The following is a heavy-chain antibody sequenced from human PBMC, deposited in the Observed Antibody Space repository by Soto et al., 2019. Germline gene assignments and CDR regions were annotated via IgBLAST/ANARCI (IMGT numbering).Heavy chain of an antibody. V-gene: IGHV4-34*01. CDR1: GGSFSGYY. Sequence: SETLSLTCAVYGGSFSGYYWSWIRQPPGKGLEWIGEIHHSGSTNYNPSLKSRVTISVDTSKNQFSLRLNSVTAADTAIYYCAGSYGNAWSTYWGQGILVTVSS. D-gene: IGHD3-10*01. CDR2: IHHSGST. J-gene: IGHJ4*01. CDR3: AGSYGNAWSTY.